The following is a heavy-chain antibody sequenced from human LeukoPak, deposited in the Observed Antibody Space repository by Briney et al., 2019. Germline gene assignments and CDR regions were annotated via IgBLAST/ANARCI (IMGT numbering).Heavy chain of an antibody. Sequence: GGSLRLSCAASGFTFSSYAMSWVRQAPGKGLEWVSAISGSGGSTYYADSVKGRFTISRDNSKNTLYLQMNSLRAEDTAVYYCAKDQTSYYYDSSGYAIDYWGQGTLVTVSS. D-gene: IGHD3-22*01. CDR1: GFTFSSYA. V-gene: IGHV3-23*01. CDR2: ISGSGGST. CDR3: AKDQTSYYYDSSGYAIDY. J-gene: IGHJ4*02.